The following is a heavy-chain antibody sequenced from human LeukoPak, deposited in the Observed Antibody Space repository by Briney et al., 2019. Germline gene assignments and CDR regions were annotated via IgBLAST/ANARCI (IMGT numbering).Heavy chain of an antibody. CDR2: IKSKTDGGTT. CDR1: GFTFGGYA. J-gene: IGHJ4*02. D-gene: IGHD3-10*01. CDR3: TTGDYYGSGSYYNPRRGDY. V-gene: IGHV3-15*01. Sequence: GGALRLSCTGSGFTFGGYAMSWVRPAPGKGLEWVGRIKSKTDGGTTDYAAAVRGRFTISGDDSKNTVYLQMDSLKTEDTAVYYCTTGDYYGSGSYYNPRRGDYWGQGTLLTVSS.